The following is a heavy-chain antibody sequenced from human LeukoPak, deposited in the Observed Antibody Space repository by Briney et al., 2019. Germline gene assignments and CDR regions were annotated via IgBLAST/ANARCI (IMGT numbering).Heavy chain of an antibody. Sequence: PGGSLRLSCAASGFTFSSYAMTWVRQAPGKGLEWVSGINGIGGSTDYADSVKGRFTIYRDKSKNTLYLQMNYLRAEDTAVYYCATHACCSNIWHSLNYWGQGILVTVSS. CDR3: ATHACCSNIWHSLNY. J-gene: IGHJ4*02. CDR2: INGIGGST. V-gene: IGHV3-23*01. D-gene: IGHD2-15*01. CDR1: GFTFSSYA.